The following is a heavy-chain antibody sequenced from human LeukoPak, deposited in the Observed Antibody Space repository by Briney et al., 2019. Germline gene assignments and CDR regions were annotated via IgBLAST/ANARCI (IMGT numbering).Heavy chain of an antibody. CDR1: GFTFDDYA. V-gene: IGHV3-74*01. J-gene: IGHJ4*02. CDR2: INSDGSNT. D-gene: IGHD2-2*02. Sequence: GRSLRLSCAASGFTFDDYAMHWVRQAPGKGLVWVSRINSDGSNTTYADSVKGRFTISRDNAKNTLFLQMNSLRDEDTAVYYCAREVYCGTPGCYTRYFASWGQGTLVTVSS. CDR3: AREVYCGTPGCYTRYFAS.